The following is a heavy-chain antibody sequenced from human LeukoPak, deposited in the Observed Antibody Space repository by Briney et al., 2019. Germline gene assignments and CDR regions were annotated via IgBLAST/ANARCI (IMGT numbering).Heavy chain of an antibody. CDR3: TRHPPYRSVWYEVLRDNWFDP. J-gene: IGHJ5*02. CDR1: GGSVSSSAYH. D-gene: IGHD6-19*01. CDR2: ISYSGGT. Sequence: SETLSLTCTVSGGSVSSSAYHWGWIRQPPGKGLEWIGTISYSGGTYYSPSLKSRVTISVDTPKNQFSLKLSSVTAADTAVYYCTRHPPYRSVWYEVLRDNWFDPWGQGSLVTVSS. V-gene: IGHV4-39*01.